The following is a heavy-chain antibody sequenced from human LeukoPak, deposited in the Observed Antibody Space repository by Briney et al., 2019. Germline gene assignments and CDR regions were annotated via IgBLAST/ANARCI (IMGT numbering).Heavy chain of an antibody. V-gene: IGHV1-24*01. J-gene: IGHJ4*02. Sequence: GASVKVSCTVSGYTLTELSMHWVRQAPGKGLEWMGGFDPEDGETIYAQKFQGRVTMTEDTSTDTAYMELSSLRSEDTAVYYCATDMGITRSHNDYWGQGTLVTVSS. CDR2: FDPEDGET. CDR1: GYTLTELS. CDR3: ATDMGITRSHNDY. D-gene: IGHD3-22*01.